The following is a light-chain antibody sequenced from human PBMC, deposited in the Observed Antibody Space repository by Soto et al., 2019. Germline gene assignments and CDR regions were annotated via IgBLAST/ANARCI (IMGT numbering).Light chain of an antibody. Sequence: EIVQTPSPGTLSSSPGERPTLSSRARQSVASRNLAWYQQKSGQAPRLLIYGASSRAIHTPDRFSGSGSGTDFTLTISGLEPEDFAVYYCQHFGNSLWTFGQGPKVDIK. CDR3: QHFGNSLWT. CDR2: GAS. J-gene: IGKJ1*01. CDR1: QSVASRN. V-gene: IGKV3-20*01.